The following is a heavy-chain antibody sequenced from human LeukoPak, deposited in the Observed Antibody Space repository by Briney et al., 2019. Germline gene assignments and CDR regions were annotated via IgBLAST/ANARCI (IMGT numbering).Heavy chain of an antibody. V-gene: IGHV4-39*01. Sequence: SETLSLTCAVSGGSISSNSYYWGWIRQPPGKGLEWIGSNSGSTYYNPSLKSRVTISVDTSKNQFSLKLSSVTAADTAVYYCARGEGYCSSTSCYQDYWGQGTLVTVSS. CDR3: ARGEGYCSSTSCYQDY. J-gene: IGHJ4*02. CDR1: GGSISSNSYY. CDR2: NSGST. D-gene: IGHD2-2*01.